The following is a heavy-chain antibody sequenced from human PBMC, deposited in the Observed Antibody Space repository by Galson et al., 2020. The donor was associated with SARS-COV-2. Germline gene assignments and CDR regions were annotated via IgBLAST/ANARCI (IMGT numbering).Heavy chain of an antibody. CDR1: GFTFSSYA. CDR3: AKSRIAVVGIFDY. CDR2: ISGSGCST. V-gene: IGHV3-23*01. J-gene: IGHJ4*02. Sequence: AGSLRLFCAASGFTFSSYAMICVRQSPGKGLECVSSISGSGCSTYYADSVKGRFTISRDNPKNTLYLQMNSLRAEETSVYYCAKSRIAVVGIFDYWGQGTLVTVSS. D-gene: IGHD6-19*01.